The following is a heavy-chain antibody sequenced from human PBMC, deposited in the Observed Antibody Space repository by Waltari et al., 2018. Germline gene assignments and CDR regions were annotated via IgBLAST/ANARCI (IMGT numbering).Heavy chain of an antibody. CDR2: IYYSGST. D-gene: IGHD2-15*01. CDR1: GGSISSYY. J-gene: IGHJ3*02. CDR3: ARSGGGDAFDI. Sequence: QVQLQESGPGLVKPSETLSLTCTVSGGSISSYYWSWIRQPPGKGLEWIGYIYYSGSTNYNPSLKSRVTISVDTSKNQFSLKLSSVTAADTAVYYCARSGGGDAFDIWGQGTMVTVSS. V-gene: IGHV4-59*01.